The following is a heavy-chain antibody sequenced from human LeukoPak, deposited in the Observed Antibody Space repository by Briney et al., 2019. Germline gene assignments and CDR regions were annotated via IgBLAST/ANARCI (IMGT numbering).Heavy chain of an antibody. CDR2: IIPIFGTA. Sequence: GASVKVSCKASGGTFSSYAISWVRQAPGQGLEWMGGIIPIFGTANYAQKFQGTVTITADESTSTAYMELSSLRSEDTAVYYCARQEGCSSTSCYGDFDYWGQGTLVTVSS. J-gene: IGHJ4*02. V-gene: IGHV1-69*01. D-gene: IGHD2-2*01. CDR3: ARQEGCSSTSCYGDFDY. CDR1: GGTFSSYA.